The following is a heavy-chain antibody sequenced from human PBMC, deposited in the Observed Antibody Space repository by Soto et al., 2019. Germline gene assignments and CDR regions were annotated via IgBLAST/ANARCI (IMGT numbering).Heavy chain of an antibody. CDR3: AGPRYYDILTGTAYYFDY. J-gene: IGHJ4*02. D-gene: IGHD3-9*01. V-gene: IGHV4-39*01. CDR2: IYYSGST. CDR1: GGSISSSSYY. Sequence: SETLSLTCTVSGGSISSSSYYWGWIRQPPGKGLEWIGSIYYSGSTYYNPSLKSRVTISVDTSKNQFSLKLSSVTAADTAVYYCAGPRYYDILTGTAYYFDYWGQGTLVTVSS.